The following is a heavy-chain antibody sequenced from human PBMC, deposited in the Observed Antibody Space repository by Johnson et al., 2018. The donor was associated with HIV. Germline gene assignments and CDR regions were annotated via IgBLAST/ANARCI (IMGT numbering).Heavy chain of an antibody. CDR2: ISGTAGDT. J-gene: IGHJ3*02. D-gene: IGHD6-13*01. CDR1: GFTFSSYA. CDR3: ARDSSSWRPSGAFDI. V-gene: IGHV3-23*04. Sequence: VQLVESGGGLVPPGGSLRLSCAASGFTFSSYAMSWVRQAPGKGLEWVSAISGTAGDTYYAGSVKGRFTISRDNSKNRVYLQMNSLRAEDTAVYYCARDSSSWRPSGAFDIWGQGTMVTVSS.